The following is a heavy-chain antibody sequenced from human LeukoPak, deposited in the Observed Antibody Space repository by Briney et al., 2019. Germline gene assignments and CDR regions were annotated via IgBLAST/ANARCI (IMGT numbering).Heavy chain of an antibody. J-gene: IGHJ4*02. CDR1: GFTFSSYS. Sequence: GGSLRLSYAASGFTFSSYSMNWVRQAPGKGLEWVSYISSSSSTIYYADSVKGRFTISRDNAKNSLYLQMNSLRAEDTAVYYCASTGRGGTPRYCSSTSCYTDDYWGQGTLVTVSS. CDR3: ASTGRGGTPRYCSSTSCYTDDY. D-gene: IGHD2-2*02. V-gene: IGHV3-48*01. CDR2: ISSSSSTI.